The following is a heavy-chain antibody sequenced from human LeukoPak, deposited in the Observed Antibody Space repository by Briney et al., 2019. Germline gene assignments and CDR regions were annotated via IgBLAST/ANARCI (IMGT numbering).Heavy chain of an antibody. Sequence: ASVKVSCKASGGTFSSYAISWVRQAPGQGLEWMGRIIPIFGTANYAQKFQGRVTITTDESTSTAYMELSSLRSDDTAVYYCARGPIAARPLSPDYWGQGTLVTVSS. J-gene: IGHJ4*02. V-gene: IGHV1-69*05. D-gene: IGHD6-6*01. CDR2: IIPIFGTA. CDR3: ARGPIAARPLSPDY. CDR1: GGTFSSYA.